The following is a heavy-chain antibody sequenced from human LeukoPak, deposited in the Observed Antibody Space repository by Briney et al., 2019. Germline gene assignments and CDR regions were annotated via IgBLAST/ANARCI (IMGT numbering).Heavy chain of an antibody. Sequence: PSETLSLTCTVSGGSISSYYWSWIRQPPGKGLEWIGYIYYSGSTNYNPSLKSRVTISVDTSKNQFSLKLSSVTAAGTAVYYCARGGLGIDFDYWGQGTLVTVSS. CDR2: IYYSGST. CDR3: ARGGLGIDFDY. CDR1: GGSISSYY. J-gene: IGHJ4*02. D-gene: IGHD7-27*01. V-gene: IGHV4-59*01.